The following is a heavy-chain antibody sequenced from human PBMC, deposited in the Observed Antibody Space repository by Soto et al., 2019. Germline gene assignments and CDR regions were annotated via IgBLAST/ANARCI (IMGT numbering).Heavy chain of an antibody. CDR3: AKDNDFDIDGPFDY. V-gene: IGHV3-9*01. CDR1: GFIFDDYG. D-gene: IGHD5-12*01. Sequence: EVQLVESGGGSVQPGRSLRLSCAASGFIFDDYGMHWVRQGPGKGVEWVSGISWNSGDIYYADSVKGRFTISRDNSKRSLDLPMDSLRTEDTALYYFAKDNDFDIDGPFDYWGQGILVTVSS. CDR2: ISWNSGDI. J-gene: IGHJ4*02.